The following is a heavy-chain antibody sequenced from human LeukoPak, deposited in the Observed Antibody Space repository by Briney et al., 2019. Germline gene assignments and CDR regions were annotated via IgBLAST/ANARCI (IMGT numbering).Heavy chain of an antibody. V-gene: IGHV4-34*01. J-gene: IGHJ4*02. CDR1: GGSFSGYY. CDR3: ARVRSEYSYGYEDY. Sequence: PSETLSLTCAVYGGSFSGYYWSWIRQPPGKGLEWIGEINHSGNTNYNPSLKSRVAISVDTSKNQFSLKLSSVTAADTAVYYCARVRSEYSYGYEDYWGQGTLVTVSS. D-gene: IGHD5-18*01. CDR2: INHSGNT.